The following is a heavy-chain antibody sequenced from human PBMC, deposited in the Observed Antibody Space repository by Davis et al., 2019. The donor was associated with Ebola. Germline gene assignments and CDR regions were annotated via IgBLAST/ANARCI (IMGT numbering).Heavy chain of an antibody. CDR2: IIPILGIA. CDR1: GGTFSSYT. V-gene: IGHV1-69*04. CDR3: AREDETITSGMDV. Sequence: SVKVSCKASGGTFSSYTISWVRQAPGQGLEWMGRIIPILGIANYAQKFQGRVTITADKSTSTAYMELSSLRSEDTAVYYCAREDETITSGMDVWGQGTTVTVSS. J-gene: IGHJ6*02. D-gene: IGHD1-14*01.